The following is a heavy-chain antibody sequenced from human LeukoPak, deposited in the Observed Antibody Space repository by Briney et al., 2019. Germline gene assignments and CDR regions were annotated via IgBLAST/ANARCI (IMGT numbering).Heavy chain of an antibody. D-gene: IGHD1-26*01. J-gene: IGHJ3*02. CDR1: GGSISSSSYY. CDR2: IYYSGST. Sequence: SETLSLTCTVSGGSISSSSYYWGWIRQPPGKGLEWIGSIYYSGSTYYNPSLKSRVTISVDTSKNQFSLQLNSVTPEDTAVYYCARQKAEAWGDVFDIWGQGTMVTVSS. CDR3: ARQKAEAWGDVFDI. V-gene: IGHV4-39*07.